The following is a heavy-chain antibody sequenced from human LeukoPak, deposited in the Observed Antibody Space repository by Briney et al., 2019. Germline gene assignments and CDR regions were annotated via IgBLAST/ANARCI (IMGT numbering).Heavy chain of an antibody. Sequence: GRSLRLSCAASGFTFSSYWMTWVRQAPGKGLEWVANIKQDGSEKYYVDSVKGRFTISRDNVKNSLYLQMDSLGAEDTAVYYCATEKIVGAAKFDYWGQGTLATVSS. J-gene: IGHJ4*02. CDR1: GFTFSSYW. D-gene: IGHD1-26*01. CDR3: ATEKIVGAAKFDY. V-gene: IGHV3-7*01. CDR2: IKQDGSEK.